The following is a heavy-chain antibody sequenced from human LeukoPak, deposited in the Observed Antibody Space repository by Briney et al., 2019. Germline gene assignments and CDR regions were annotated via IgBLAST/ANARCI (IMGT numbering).Heavy chain of an antibody. CDR3: ASHVASRLAIRWFDP. CDR2: MFYSGTS. Sequence: PSETLSLTCTVSSGSISSSGSFWGWVRQPPGRGLEWIGSMFYSGTSSYNPCRTSRVTITVDTSKNQFTMKLSSVTAADTAVYYCASHVASRLAIRWFDPWGQGILVTVSS. D-gene: IGHD5-12*01. J-gene: IGHJ5*02. V-gene: IGHV4-39*01. CDR1: SGSISSSGSF.